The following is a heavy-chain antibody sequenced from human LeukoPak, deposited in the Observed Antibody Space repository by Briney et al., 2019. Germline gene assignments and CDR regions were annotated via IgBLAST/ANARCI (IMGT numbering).Heavy chain of an antibody. J-gene: IGHJ3*02. CDR3: ARILPPDVFDI. CDR2: IYSGGST. V-gene: IGHV3-53*01. Sequence: GGFLRLSCAASGFTVSSNYMSGVRQAPGKGLEWVSVIYSGGSTYYADSVKGRFTISRDNSKNTLFLQMTSLRADDTAVYYCARILPPDVFDIWGQGTMVTVSS. CDR1: GFTVSSNY.